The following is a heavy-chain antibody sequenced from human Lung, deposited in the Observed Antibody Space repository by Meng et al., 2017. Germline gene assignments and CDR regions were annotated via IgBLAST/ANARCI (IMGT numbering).Heavy chain of an antibody. D-gene: IGHD3-22*01. V-gene: IGHV4-4*02. J-gene: IGHJ4*02. CDR1: GGSISSNNW. CDR2: VYHSGST. CDR3: ARDDSGYADFDS. Sequence: QVQLQESGPGLVKPSGTLSLTFAVSGGSISSNNWWSWVRQAPGRGLEWIGEVYHSGSTNYNPSLKSRVIISVNNSKNQFSLKLTSVTAADTAVYYCARDDSGYADFDSWGQGTLVTVSS.